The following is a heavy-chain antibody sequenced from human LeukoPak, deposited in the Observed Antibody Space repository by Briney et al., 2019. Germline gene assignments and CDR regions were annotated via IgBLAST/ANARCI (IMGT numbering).Heavy chain of an antibody. D-gene: IGHD2-2*03. J-gene: IGHJ3*01. CDR1: GGSFGTNY. V-gene: IGHV4-39*01. CDR3: ARLDVVIVPAHPSV. Sequence: SETLSLTCTVSGGSFGTNYWGWIRQPPGKGLEWIGSIYYSGSTYYSPSFKSRLTISVDTSMNQFSLKLSSVTAADTAVYYCARLDVVIVPAHPSVWGQGTMVTVSS. CDR2: IYYSGST.